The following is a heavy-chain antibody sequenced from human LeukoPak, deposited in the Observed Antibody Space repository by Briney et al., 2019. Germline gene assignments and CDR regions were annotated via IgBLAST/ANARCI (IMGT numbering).Heavy chain of an antibody. CDR3: ARDNSVRDEAWWFNP. CDR1: GYTFTNNF. J-gene: IGHJ5*02. Sequence: GASVKVSCKAFGYTFTNNFMHWVRQAPGQGPEWMALISPTGSFTAYAQKFQGRVTLTRDMSTSTDYLELSSLRSEDTAVYYCARDNSVRDEAWWFNPWGRGTLVTVSS. D-gene: IGHD5-24*01. V-gene: IGHV1-46*01. CDR2: ISPTGSFT.